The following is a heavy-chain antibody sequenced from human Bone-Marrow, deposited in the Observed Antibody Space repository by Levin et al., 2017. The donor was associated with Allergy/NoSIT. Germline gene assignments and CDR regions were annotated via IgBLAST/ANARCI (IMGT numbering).Heavy chain of an antibody. CDR2: ISYDGDFT. J-gene: IGHJ5*02. Sequence: GESLKISCAASGFSFRSYGMHWVRQAPGKGLEWVGLISYDGDFTFYGDSVKGRFTISRNNSNNTLFLQMDSLSAEDTAIYYCAKSPTLTGYYEWFDPWGQGTLVTVSS. CDR3: AKSPTLTGYYEWFDP. D-gene: IGHD3-9*01. V-gene: IGHV3-30*18. CDR1: GFSFRSYG.